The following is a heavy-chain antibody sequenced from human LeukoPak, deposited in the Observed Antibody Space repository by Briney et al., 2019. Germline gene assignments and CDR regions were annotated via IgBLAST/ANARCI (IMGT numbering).Heavy chain of an antibody. D-gene: IGHD6-6*01. CDR3: ARDRYSSSSGWFDP. CDR2: IYYSGST. J-gene: IGHJ5*02. CDR1: GGSISSYY. V-gene: IGHV4-59*01. Sequence: PSETLSLTCTVSGGSISSYYWSWIRQPPGKGLEWIGYIYYSGSTNYNPSLKSRVTISVDTSKNQLSLKLSSVTAADTAVYYCARDRYSSSSGWFDPWGQGTLVTVSS.